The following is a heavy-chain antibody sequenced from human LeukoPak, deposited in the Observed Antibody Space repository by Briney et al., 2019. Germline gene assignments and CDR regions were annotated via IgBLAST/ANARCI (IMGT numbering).Heavy chain of an antibody. CDR2: INPSGGST. J-gene: IGHJ4*02. Sequence: ASVRVSCKASGYSFTNYYMHWVRQAPGQGLEWMGMINPSGGSTTYAQKLKGRVTITRDNSTSTLYMELSSLPSEHTAVYYCARTRGYYFDYWGQGTLVTVSS. V-gene: IGHV1-46*04. CDR1: GYSFTNYY. CDR3: ARTRGYYFDY.